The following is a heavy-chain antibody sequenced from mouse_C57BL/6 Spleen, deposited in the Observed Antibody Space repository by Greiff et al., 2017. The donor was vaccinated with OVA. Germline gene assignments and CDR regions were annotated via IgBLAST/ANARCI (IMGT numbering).Heavy chain of an antibody. CDR3: ARDFDYIYYYAMDY. J-gene: IGHJ4*01. CDR1: GFTFSDYG. Sequence: EVHLVESGGGLVKPGGSLKLSCAASGFTFSDYGMHWVRQAPEKGLEWVAYISSGSSTIYYADTVKGRFTISRDNAKNTLFLQMTSLRSEDTAMYYCARDFDYIYYYAMDYWGQGTSVTVSS. CDR2: ISSGSSTI. V-gene: IGHV5-17*01. D-gene: IGHD2-4*01.